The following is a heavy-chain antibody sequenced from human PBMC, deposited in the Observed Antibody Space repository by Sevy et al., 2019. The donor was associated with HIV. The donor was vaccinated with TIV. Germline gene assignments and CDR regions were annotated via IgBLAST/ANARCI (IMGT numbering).Heavy chain of an antibody. J-gene: IGHJ4*02. D-gene: IGHD6-19*01. V-gene: IGHV3-23*01. CDR2: ISGSGGST. CDR3: AKEEYSSGWPIDY. CDR1: GFDFFNVW. Sequence: GGSLRLSCSASGFDFFNVWMTWVRQAPGKGLEWVSAISGSGGSTYYADSVKGRFTISRDNSKNTLYLQMNSLRAEDTAVYYCAKEEYSSGWPIDYWGQGTLVTVSS.